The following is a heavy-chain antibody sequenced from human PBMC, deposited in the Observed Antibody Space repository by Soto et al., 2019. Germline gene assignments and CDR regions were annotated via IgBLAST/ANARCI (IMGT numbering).Heavy chain of an antibody. CDR2: FDPEDGET. CDR3: ATLAVAGPYVNWFDP. J-gene: IGHJ5*02. V-gene: IGHV1-24*01. Sequence: ASVKVSCKVSGYTLTELSMHWVRQAPGKGLEWMGGFDPEDGETIYAQKFQGRVTMTEDTSTHTAYMELSSLRSEDTAVYYCATLAVAGPYVNWFDPWGQGTLVTVSS. D-gene: IGHD6-19*01. CDR1: GYTLTELS.